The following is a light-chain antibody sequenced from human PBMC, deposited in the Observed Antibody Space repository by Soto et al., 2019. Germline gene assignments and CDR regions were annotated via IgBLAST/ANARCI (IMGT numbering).Light chain of an antibody. CDR2: GAS. CDR3: QHYRVSPRFT. Sequence: EIVLTQSPGTLSLSPGERATLACRTSQTIKSNYLAWYQQKVGQAPRLLIHGASSRATGIPDRFSGSGSGTDFTLTISKLEPEDFAVYYGQHYRVSPRFTFGPGTKVDI. V-gene: IGKV3-20*01. CDR1: QTIKSNY. J-gene: IGKJ3*01.